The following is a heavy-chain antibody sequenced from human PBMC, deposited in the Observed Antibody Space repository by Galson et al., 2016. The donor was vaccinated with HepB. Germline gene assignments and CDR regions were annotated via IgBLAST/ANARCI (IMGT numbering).Heavy chain of an antibody. CDR1: GYSFTNYW. CDR3: ARKSGSPAPKMLIGGWFDP. Sequence: QSGAEVKKPGESLKISCRGSGYSFTNYWIAWVRQMPGKGLEWMGIIYPGDSDARYSPSFQGQVTISADKSISTAYLQWSSLQASDTAMYYCARKSGSPAPKMLIGGWFDPWGQGTLVTVSS. J-gene: IGHJ5*02. D-gene: IGHD3-16*01. CDR2: IYPGDSDA. V-gene: IGHV5-51*01.